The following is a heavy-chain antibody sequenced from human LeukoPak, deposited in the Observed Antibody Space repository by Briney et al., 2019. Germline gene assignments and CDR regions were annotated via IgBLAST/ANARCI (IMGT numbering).Heavy chain of an antibody. CDR3: ARGGTARTDY. CDR2: ISGSGSSI. J-gene: IGHJ4*02. V-gene: IGHV3-48*01. CDR1: GFTFTNYG. Sequence: GGSLRLSCEASGFTFTNYGMNWVRQAPGRGLEWLSYISGSGSSIYYADSGKGRFTISRDNGKNSLFLQMNSPTAEHTALYYCARGGTARTDYWGQGTLVTVSS. D-gene: IGHD6-6*01.